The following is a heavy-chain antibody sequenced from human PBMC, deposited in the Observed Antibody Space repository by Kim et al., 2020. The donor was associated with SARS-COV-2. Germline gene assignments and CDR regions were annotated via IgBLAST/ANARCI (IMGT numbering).Heavy chain of an antibody. D-gene: IGHD3-9*01. J-gene: IGHJ4*02. CDR3: ARAVYDILTGYLVYYFDY. CDR2: MNPNSGNT. Sequence: ASVKVSCKASGYTFTSYDINWVRQATGQGLEWMGWMNPNSGNTGYAQKFQGRVTMTRNTSISTAYMELSSLRSEDTAVYYCARAVYDILTGYLVYYFDYWGQGTLGTVSS. CDR1: GYTFTSYD. V-gene: IGHV1-8*01.